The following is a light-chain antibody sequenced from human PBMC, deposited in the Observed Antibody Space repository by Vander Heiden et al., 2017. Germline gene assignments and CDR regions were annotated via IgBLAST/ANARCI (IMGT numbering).Light chain of an antibody. Sequence: QSALTQPASVSGSPGQTITISCAGSRSDVGSYSLVSWSQHLPGKAPKLIIFDVTKRPSGVSSRFSGSKSGNTASLTISSVQAEDEADYFCCSYAGSHSLVFGGGTRLTVL. CDR3: CSYAGSHSLV. CDR1: RSDVGSYSL. CDR2: DVT. V-gene: IGLV2-23*02. J-gene: IGLJ2*01.